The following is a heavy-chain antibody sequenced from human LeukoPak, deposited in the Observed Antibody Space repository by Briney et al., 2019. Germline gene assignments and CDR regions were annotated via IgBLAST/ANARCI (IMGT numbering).Heavy chain of an antibody. CDR1: GGSISSGSYY. V-gene: IGHV4-61*02. Sequence: PSETLSLTCTVSGGSISSGSYYSSWIRQPAGKGLEWIGRIYTGGSTNYNPSLKSRVTISVDTSKNQFSLKLSSVTAADTAVYYCASNPSRPGSYYYMDVWGKGTTVTVSS. CDR3: ASNPSRPGSYYYMDV. CDR2: IYTGGST. J-gene: IGHJ6*03. D-gene: IGHD1-14*01.